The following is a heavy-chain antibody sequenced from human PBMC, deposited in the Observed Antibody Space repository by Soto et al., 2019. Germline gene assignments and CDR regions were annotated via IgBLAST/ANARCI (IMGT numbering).Heavy chain of an antibody. CDR1: GGTFSSYA. D-gene: IGHD3-9*01. CDR2: IIPIFGTA. Sequence: SVKVSCKASGGTFSSYAISWVRQAPGQGLEWMGGIIPIFGTANYAQKFQGRVTITADKSTSTAYMELSSLRSEDTAVYYCARAYYDILTGYPAFDYWGQGTLVTVSS. J-gene: IGHJ4*02. V-gene: IGHV1-69*06. CDR3: ARAYYDILTGYPAFDY.